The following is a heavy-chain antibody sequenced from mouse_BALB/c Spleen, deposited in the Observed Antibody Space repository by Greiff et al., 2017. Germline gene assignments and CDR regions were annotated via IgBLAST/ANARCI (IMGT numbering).Heavy chain of an antibody. CDR2: IYPGDGDT. Sequence: QVQLQQSGAELARPGASVKLSCKASGYTFTSYWMQWVKQRPGQGLEWIGAIYPGDGDTRYTQKFKGKATLTADKSSSTAYMQLSSLASEDSAVYYCARSSTTAKVAGGAYWGQGTLVTVSA. CDR3: ARSSTTAKVAGGAY. D-gene: IGHD1-2*01. V-gene: IGHV1-87*01. J-gene: IGHJ3*01. CDR1: GYTFTSYW.